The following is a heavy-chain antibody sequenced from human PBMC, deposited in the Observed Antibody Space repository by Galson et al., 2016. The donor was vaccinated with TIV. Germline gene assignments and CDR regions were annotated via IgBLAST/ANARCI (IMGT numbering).Heavy chain of an antibody. CDR2: MTKTGART. Sequence: SLRLSCAVSGFTFRNYAMSWVRQAPGKGLEWVSMMTKTGARTDYADSVRGRFTISRDNSKNKLFLQMNSLTAEDTALYYCAKRRVQDSSGHFWGPDYWGQGTHVTVSS. CDR1: GFTFRNYA. D-gene: IGHD3-22*01. CDR3: AKRRVQDSSGHFWGPDY. V-gene: IGHV3-23*01. J-gene: IGHJ4*02.